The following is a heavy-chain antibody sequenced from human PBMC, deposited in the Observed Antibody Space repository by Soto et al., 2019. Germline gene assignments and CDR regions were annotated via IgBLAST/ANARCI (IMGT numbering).Heavy chain of an antibody. CDR2: IYYTGST. D-gene: IGHD5-18*01. J-gene: IGHJ4*02. V-gene: IGHV4-59*01. Sequence: SETLSLTCTVSGGSISNYYWTWIRQPPGKGLEWLGFIYYTGSTNYNPSLKSRVTISLDTSKNQFSLRLSSVTAADTAVYYCARAGYSYATGYYFDYWGQGALVTVS. CDR1: GGSISNYY. CDR3: ARAGYSYATGYYFDY.